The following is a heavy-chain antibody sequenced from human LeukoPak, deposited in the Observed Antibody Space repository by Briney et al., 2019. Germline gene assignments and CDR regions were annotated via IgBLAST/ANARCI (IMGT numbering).Heavy chain of an antibody. Sequence: GESLKISCKGSGYSFTSYWIGWVRQMPGKGLEWMGIIYPGDSNTRYSPSFQGQVTISADKSISTAYLQWSSLKASDTAMYYCARLHSGSYYDYYYDMDVWGKGTTVTVSS. D-gene: IGHD1-26*01. J-gene: IGHJ6*03. CDR1: GYSFTSYW. CDR2: IYPGDSNT. V-gene: IGHV5-51*01. CDR3: ARLHSGSYYDYYYDMDV.